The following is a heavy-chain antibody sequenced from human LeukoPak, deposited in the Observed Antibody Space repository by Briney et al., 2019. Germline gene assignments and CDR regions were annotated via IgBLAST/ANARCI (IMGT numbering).Heavy chain of an antibody. CDR3: ARGDYDSSGYFDY. V-gene: IGHV3-53*01. D-gene: IGHD3-22*01. CDR1: GFTVSRNS. Sequence: GGSLRLSCAASGFTVSRNSMSWVRQAPGKGLGRVSVIYSGGRTYYADSVKGRFTISRDNSKNTLYLQMNSLRAEDTAVYYCARGDYDSSGYFDYWGQGTLVTVSS. J-gene: IGHJ4*02. CDR2: IYSGGRT.